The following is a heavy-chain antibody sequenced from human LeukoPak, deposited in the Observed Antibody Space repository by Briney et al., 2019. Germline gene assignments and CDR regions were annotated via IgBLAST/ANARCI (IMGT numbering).Heavy chain of an antibody. CDR2: ISQSGRP. V-gene: IGHV4-38-2*01. CDR1: GHSLNRGYY. J-gene: IGHJ4*02. Sequence: HSETPSLNCVVSGHSLNRGYYWGWTRQPPGKGLEWIGSISQSGRPSYNASLKSRDTMSVDTSKNQFSLKLKSVTATDTAVYYCVRIDDYWGQGTLVTVSS. CDR3: VRIDDY.